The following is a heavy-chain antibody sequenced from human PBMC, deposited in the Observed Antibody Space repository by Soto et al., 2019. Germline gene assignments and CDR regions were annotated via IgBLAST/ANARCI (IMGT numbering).Heavy chain of an antibody. J-gene: IGHJ4*02. CDR2: INHSGST. D-gene: IGHD6-19*01. V-gene: IGHV4-34*01. CDR3: ARGYSSGWYPGYFGY. CDR1: GGSFSGYY. Sequence: QVQLQQWGAGLLKPSETLSLTGAVYGGSFSGYYWSWIRQPPGKGLECTGEINHSGSTNYHPSLNSRVTISVDKSQHQLTLKMISVTAADTAVYYCARGYSSGWYPGYFGYWGQGTLVTVSS.